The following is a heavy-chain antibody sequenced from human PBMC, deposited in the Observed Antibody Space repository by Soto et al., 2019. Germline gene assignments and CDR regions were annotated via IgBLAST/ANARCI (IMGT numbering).Heavy chain of an antibody. CDR1: GDSVSSGGAY. Sequence: ETLSLTCTVSGDSVSSGGAYWSWVRQAPGKGLEWVSAISGSGGSTYYADSVKGRFTISRDNSKNTLYLQMNSLRAEDTAVYYCAKEPRYFDYLESPYFDYWGQGTLVTVSS. J-gene: IGHJ4*02. D-gene: IGHD3-9*01. CDR2: ISGSGGST. V-gene: IGHV3-23*01. CDR3: AKEPRYFDYLESPYFDY.